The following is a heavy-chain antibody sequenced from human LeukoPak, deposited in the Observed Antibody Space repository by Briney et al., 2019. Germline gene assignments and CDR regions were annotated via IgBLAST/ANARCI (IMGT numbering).Heavy chain of an antibody. CDR3: AKQLGYCSDGSCYFPY. CDR1: GFTFSGYP. V-gene: IGHV3-30-3*02. J-gene: IGHJ4*02. CDR2: ISYDGSNK. Sequence: QPGGSLRLSCAASGFTFSGYPIHWVRQAPGKGLEWVAVISYDGSNKYYADSVKGRFTISRDNSKSTLCLQMNSLRAEDTAVYYCAKQLGYCSDGSCYFPYWGQGTLVTVSS. D-gene: IGHD2-15*01.